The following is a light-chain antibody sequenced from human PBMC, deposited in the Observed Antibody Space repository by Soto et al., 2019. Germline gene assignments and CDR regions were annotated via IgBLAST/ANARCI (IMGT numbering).Light chain of an antibody. CDR1: QSVSIL. CDR3: QQYDQWPIT. J-gene: IGKJ5*01. Sequence: EIVMTQSPATLSVSPGERATLSCRASQSVSILLAWYQQKPGQAPRLLIYGASTRATGIPDRFSGSGSGTEFSFTVTSLQSEDFAVYYCQQYDQWPITFGQGTRVEIK. V-gene: IGKV3-15*01. CDR2: GAS.